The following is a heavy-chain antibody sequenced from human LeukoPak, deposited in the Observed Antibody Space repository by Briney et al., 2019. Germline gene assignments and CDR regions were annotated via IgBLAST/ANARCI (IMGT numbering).Heavy chain of an antibody. CDR1: GGSISSYY. D-gene: IGHD3-9*01. CDR3: ARGVRYFDFGGGYYYYYMDV. Sequence: SETLSLTYTVSGGSISSYYWSWVRQPPGKGLEWIGFVYYTGSTNYSPSLKSRVTISVDTSKNQFSLKLSSVTAADTAVYYCARGVRYFDFGGGYYYYYMDVWGKGTTVTVSS. V-gene: IGHV4-59*12. J-gene: IGHJ6*03. CDR2: VYYTGST.